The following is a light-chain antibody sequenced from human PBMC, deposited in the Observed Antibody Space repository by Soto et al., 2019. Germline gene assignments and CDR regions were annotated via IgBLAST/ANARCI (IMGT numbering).Light chain of an antibody. CDR3: FAYTTSSPLYV. CDR2: DVT. CDR1: SSDVGGWNY. J-gene: IGLJ1*01. V-gene: IGLV2-14*01. Sequence: QSALTQPASVSGSPGQSITISCTGTSSDVGGWNYVSWYQQHPDKAPKLMIYDVTNRPSGVSNRFSGSKSGNTASLTISGLQAEDEADYYCFAYTTSSPLYVFGTGTKVTVL.